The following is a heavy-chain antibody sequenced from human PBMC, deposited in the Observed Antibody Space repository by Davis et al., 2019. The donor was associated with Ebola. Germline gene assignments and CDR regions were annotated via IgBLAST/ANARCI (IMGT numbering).Heavy chain of an antibody. CDR3: AHRSAMVQGVITWFDP. V-gene: IGHV2-5*02. Sequence: SGPTLVKPTQTLTLTRTFSGFSLSTSGVGVGWIRQPPGKALEWLALIYWDDDKLYSPSLKSRLTITKDTSKNQVVLTMTNMDPVDTATYYCAHRSAMVQGVITWFDPWGQGTLVTVSS. CDR2: IYWDDDK. J-gene: IGHJ5*02. D-gene: IGHD3-10*01. CDR1: GFSLSTSGVG.